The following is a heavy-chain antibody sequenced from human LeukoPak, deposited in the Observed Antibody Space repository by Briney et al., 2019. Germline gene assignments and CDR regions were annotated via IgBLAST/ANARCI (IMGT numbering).Heavy chain of an antibody. J-gene: IGHJ5*02. D-gene: IGHD6-19*01. Sequence: SSQTLSLTCTVSGGSISSGSYSWSWIRQPAGKGLEWIGEINHSGSTNYNPSLKSRVTISVDTSKNQFSLKLSSVTAADTAVYYCASTSSGWHWGWFDPWGQGTLVTVSS. CDR3: ASTSSGWHWGWFDP. CDR1: GGSISSGSYS. V-gene: IGHV4-61*09. CDR2: INHSGST.